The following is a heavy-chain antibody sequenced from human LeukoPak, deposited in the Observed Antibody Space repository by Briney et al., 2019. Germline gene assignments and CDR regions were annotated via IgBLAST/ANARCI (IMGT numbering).Heavy chain of an antibody. J-gene: IGHJ4*02. CDR1: GFTFSSYA. CDR3: ARGGNMVRGVSPLDY. Sequence: GGSLRLSCAASGFTFSSYAMHWVRQAPGKGLEWVSSISSSSSYIYYADSVKGRFTISRDNAKNSLYLQMNRLRAEDTAVYYCARGGNMVRGVSPLDYWGQGTLVTVSS. CDR2: ISSSSSYI. V-gene: IGHV3-21*01. D-gene: IGHD3-10*01.